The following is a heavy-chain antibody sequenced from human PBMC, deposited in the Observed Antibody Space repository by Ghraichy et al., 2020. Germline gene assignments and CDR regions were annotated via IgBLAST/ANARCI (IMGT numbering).Heavy chain of an antibody. CDR3: ARAIWPRVAFLYFDL. J-gene: IGHJ2*01. D-gene: IGHD5/OR15-5a*01. CDR2: LYYSGST. CDR1: GGPISRY. V-gene: IGHV4-59*01. Sequence: ESLNISCAVSGGPISRYWSWIRQPPGKGLEWIGYLYYSGSTNYNPSLTSRVNMSIDTSKNKFSLRLNSVTAADTAVYYCARAIWPRVAFLYFDLWGRGTLVTVS.